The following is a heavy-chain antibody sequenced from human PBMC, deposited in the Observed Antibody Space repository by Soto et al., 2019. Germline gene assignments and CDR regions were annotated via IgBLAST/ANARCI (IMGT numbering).Heavy chain of an antibody. V-gene: IGHV3-33*01. J-gene: IGHJ5*01. Sequence: GGYLRLSCAAPGFTFSSYGMQRVRQAPGKRLERVAVIWYDGSNKYYADSVKGRFTISRDNSKKTLYLQMNSLRAEDTAVYYCAIVGGPCSGTSCYASPWFDPWGQGTLVTVSS. CDR2: IWYDGSNK. CDR3: AIVGGPCSGTSCYASPWFDP. CDR1: GFTFSSYG. D-gene: IGHD2-2*01.